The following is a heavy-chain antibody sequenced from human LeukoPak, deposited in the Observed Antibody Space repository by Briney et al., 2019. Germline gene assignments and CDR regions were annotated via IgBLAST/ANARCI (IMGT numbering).Heavy chain of an antibody. V-gene: IGHV3-49*03. Sequence: GGSLRLSCTASGFTFGDYAMSWFRQAPGKGLEWVGFIRSKAYGGTTEYAASVKGRFTISRDDSKSIAYLQMNSLRAEDTAIYYCAKADGNSGYDFLDFDYWGQGSLVTVSS. CDR1: GFTFGDYA. D-gene: IGHD5-12*01. CDR3: AKADGNSGYDFLDFDY. CDR2: IRSKAYGGTT. J-gene: IGHJ4*02.